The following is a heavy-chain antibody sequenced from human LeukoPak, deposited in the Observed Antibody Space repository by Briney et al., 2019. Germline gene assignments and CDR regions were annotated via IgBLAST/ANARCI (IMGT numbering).Heavy chain of an antibody. V-gene: IGHV3-20*04. CDR1: GFTFDDYG. J-gene: IGHJ4*02. D-gene: IGHD2-21*02. CDR3: ARVTTHCGGDCYEGEGPFDY. CDR2: INWNGGST. Sequence: PGGSLRLSCAASGFTFDDYGMSWVRQAPGKGLEWVSGINWNGGSTGYADSVKGRFTISRDNAKNSLYLQMNSLRAEDTALYYCARVTTHCGGDCYEGEGPFDYWGQGTLVTVSS.